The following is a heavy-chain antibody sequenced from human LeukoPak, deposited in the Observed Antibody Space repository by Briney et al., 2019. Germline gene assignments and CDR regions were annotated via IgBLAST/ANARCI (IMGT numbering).Heavy chain of an antibody. J-gene: IGHJ4*02. V-gene: IGHV3-11*01. CDR1: GFSFSDYY. Sequence: GGSLRLSCAASGFSFSDYYMNWIRQAPGKGLEWVSYISSSDSTIYYAESVKGRFTISRDNAKNSLYLQMNSLRVEDTAVYYCARGYSKDYWGREPWSPSPQ. CDR2: ISSSDSTI. D-gene: IGHD4-4*01. CDR3: ARGYSKDY.